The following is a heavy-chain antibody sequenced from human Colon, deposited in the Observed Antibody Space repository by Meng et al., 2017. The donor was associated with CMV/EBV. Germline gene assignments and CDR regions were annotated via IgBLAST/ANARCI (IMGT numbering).Heavy chain of an antibody. CDR2: IGWDGDST. CDR3: AKDMRQSEDYFGMDV. D-gene: IGHD2-15*01. J-gene: IGHJ6*02. V-gene: IGHV3-43*01. CDR1: GFTFEDFT. Sequence: GGSLRLSCAASGFTFEDFTMHWVRQAPGKGLEWVSLIGWDGDSTFYADSVKGRFTISRDNSKNSLYLQMNSLRTEDTAIYYCAKDMRQSEDYFGMDVRGQGTTVTVSS.